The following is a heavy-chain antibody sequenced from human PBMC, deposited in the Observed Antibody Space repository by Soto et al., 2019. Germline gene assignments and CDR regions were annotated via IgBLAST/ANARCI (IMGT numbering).Heavy chain of an antibody. CDR1: GGSISSSSYY. Sequence: SETLSLTCTVSGGSISSSSYYWGWIRQPPGKGLEWIGSIYYSGSTHYNPSLKSRVTISVDTSKNQFSLKLSSVTAADTAVYYCARRGSSSWYGYWGQGTLVTVSS. V-gene: IGHV4-39*01. D-gene: IGHD6-13*01. CDR3: ARRGSSSWYGY. CDR2: IYYSGST. J-gene: IGHJ4*02.